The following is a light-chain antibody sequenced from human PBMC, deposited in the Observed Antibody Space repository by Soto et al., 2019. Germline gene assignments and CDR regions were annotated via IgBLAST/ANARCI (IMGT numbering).Light chain of an antibody. J-gene: IGLJ1*01. CDR2: DVS. CDR1: SSDVGAYNY. CDR3: CSYTNSAYV. Sequence: QSVLTQPRSVYGSPGQSVTISCTRTSSDVGAYNYVSWYQQHPAKAPNLMIYDVSKRPSGVPDRFSGSKSGNTASLTISGLQAEDEGDYYCCSYTNSAYVFGTGTKVTVL. V-gene: IGLV2-11*01.